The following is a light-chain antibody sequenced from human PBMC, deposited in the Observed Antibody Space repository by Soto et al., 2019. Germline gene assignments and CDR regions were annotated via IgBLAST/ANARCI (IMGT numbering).Light chain of an antibody. CDR1: QSVSSS. J-gene: IGKJ4*01. Sequence: EIVLTQSPDTLSLSPGERDTLSCRASQSVSSSLAWYQQKPGQAPSLLIYDGSIRATGIPDRFSGSGSGTDFTLTVSRLEPEDFAVYHCQQYGSSPFSFGGGTKVEIK. CDR2: DGS. CDR3: QQYGSSPFS. V-gene: IGKV3-20*01.